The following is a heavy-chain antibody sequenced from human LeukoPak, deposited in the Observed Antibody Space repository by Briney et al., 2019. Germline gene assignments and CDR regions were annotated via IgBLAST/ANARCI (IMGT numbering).Heavy chain of an antibody. CDR3: ARSIVGATLYYYGMDV. CDR2: ISGSGGST. D-gene: IGHD1-26*01. V-gene: IGHV3-23*01. Sequence: GGSLRLSCAASGFTFSSYAMSWVRQAPGKGLGWVSAISGSGGSTYYADSVKGRFTISRDNSKNTLYLQMNSLRAEDTAVYYCARSIVGATLYYYGMDVWGQGTTVTVSS. CDR1: GFTFSSYA. J-gene: IGHJ6*02.